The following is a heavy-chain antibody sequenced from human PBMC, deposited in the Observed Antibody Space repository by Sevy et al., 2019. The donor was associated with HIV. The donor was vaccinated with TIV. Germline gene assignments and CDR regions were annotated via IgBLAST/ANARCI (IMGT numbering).Heavy chain of an antibody. CDR1: GGSISSYY. D-gene: IGHD2-8*01. CDR3: ARGVSGDDEGSDY. V-gene: IGHV4-59*01. Sequence: GSLRLSCTVSGGSISSYYWSWIRQPPGKGLEWIGYIYYSGSTNYNPSLKSRVTISVDTSKNQFSLKLSSVTAADTAVYYCARGVSGDDEGSDYWGQGTLVTVSS. J-gene: IGHJ4*02. CDR2: IYYSGST.